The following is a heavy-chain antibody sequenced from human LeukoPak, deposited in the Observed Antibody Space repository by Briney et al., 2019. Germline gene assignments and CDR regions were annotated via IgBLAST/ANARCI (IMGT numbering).Heavy chain of an antibody. V-gene: IGHV3-30*04. CDR1: GFTFTSYA. CDR2: ISYDGSNK. J-gene: IGHJ4*02. Sequence: GGSLRLSCAASGFTFTSYAMHWVRQAPGKWLEWVAVISYDGSNKYYADTVKGRFTNSRDNSKNTLYLQMNSLRAEDTAVYYCARVEDRVVDHWGQGTLVTVSS. CDR3: ARVEDRVVDH. D-gene: IGHD3-22*01.